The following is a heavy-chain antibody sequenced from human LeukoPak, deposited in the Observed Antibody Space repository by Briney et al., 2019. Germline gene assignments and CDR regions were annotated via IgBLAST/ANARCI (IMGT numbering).Heavy chain of an antibody. CDR3: ARATGYSSGGLGY. J-gene: IGHJ4*02. Sequence: GSLRLSCAASGFTVSSNYMSWVRQAPGKGLEWVSVIYSGGSTYYADSVKGRFTISRDNSKNTLYLQMNSLRAEDTAVYYCARATGYSSGGLGYWGQGTLVTVSS. CDR1: GFTVSSNY. V-gene: IGHV3-66*01. D-gene: IGHD6-19*01. CDR2: IYSGGST.